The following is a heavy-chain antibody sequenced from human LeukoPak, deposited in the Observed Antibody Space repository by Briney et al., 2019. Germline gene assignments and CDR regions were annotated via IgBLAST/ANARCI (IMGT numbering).Heavy chain of an antibody. V-gene: IGHV3-23*01. D-gene: IGHD6-13*01. CDR3: AKGGGSSYYYYMDV. J-gene: IGHJ6*03. Sequence: GGSLRLSCEASGFTFSSYGMIWVRQAPGKGLEWVSAISGSGGSTYYADSVKGRFTISRDNSKNTLYLQMNSLRAEDTAVYSCAKGGGSSYYYYMDVWGKGTTVTISS. CDR2: ISGSGGST. CDR1: GFTFSSYG.